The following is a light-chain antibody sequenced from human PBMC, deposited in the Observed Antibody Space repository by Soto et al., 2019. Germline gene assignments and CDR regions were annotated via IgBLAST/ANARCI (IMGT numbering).Light chain of an antibody. CDR2: GAS. Sequence: EIVMTQSPATLSVSPWEDVTLSCRASQSVPSRIAWYQQKPGQAPNLLLYGASTRATGGPDRFSGTGSGTEFTLTISSLMSEDYAVYYCQQYKSCPPITFGQGTRLEIK. J-gene: IGKJ5*01. V-gene: IGKV3-15*01. CDR1: QSVPSR. CDR3: QQYKSCPPIT.